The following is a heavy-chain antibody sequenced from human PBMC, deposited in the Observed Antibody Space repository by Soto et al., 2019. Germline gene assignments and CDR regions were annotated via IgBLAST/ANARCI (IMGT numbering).Heavy chain of an antibody. CDR2: IRGSGGGT. CDR1: GFPFSMFA. V-gene: IGHV3-23*01. D-gene: IGHD3-10*01. J-gene: IGHJ6*02. CDR3: AKEPGRVHYAMHV. Sequence: VSLRLSCAASGFPFSMFAMNWVRQAPGKGLEWVSGIRGSGGGTYYADSVKGRFTISRDDSRNMSYLEMNTLRGEDTAVYYCAKEPGRVHYAMHVWGQGTTVTV.